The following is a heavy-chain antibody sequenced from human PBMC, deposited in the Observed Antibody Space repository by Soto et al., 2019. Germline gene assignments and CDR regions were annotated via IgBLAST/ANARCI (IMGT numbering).Heavy chain of an antibody. CDR3: ARDKWDSSGWYDAMTGFDY. CDR2: TYYRSKWYN. V-gene: IGHV6-1*01. Sequence: SQTLSLTCAISGDSVSSNSAAWNWIRRSPSRGLEWLGRTYYRSKWYNDYAVSVKSRITINPDTSKNQFSLQLNSVTPEDTAVYYCARDKWDSSGWYDAMTGFDYWGQGTLVTVSS. J-gene: IGHJ4*02. D-gene: IGHD6-19*01. CDR1: GDSVSSNSAA.